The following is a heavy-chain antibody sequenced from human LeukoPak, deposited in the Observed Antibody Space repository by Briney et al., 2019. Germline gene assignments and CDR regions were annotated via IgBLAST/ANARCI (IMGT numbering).Heavy chain of an antibody. CDR1: GFSFSSYS. CDR2: ISSSSSAI. Sequence: GGSLRLSCAASGFSFSSYSMNWVRQAPGKGLEWVSYISSSSSAIYYADSVKGRFTISRDNAKNSLYLQMNSLRAEDTAVYYCAKGLWFGEPLGFDPWGQGTLVTVSS. J-gene: IGHJ5*02. CDR3: AKGLWFGEPLGFDP. D-gene: IGHD3-10*01. V-gene: IGHV3-48*04.